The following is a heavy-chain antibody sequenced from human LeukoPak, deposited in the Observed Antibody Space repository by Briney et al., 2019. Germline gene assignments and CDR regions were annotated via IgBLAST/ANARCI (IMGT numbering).Heavy chain of an antibody. CDR2: IYYSGST. Sequence: SETLSLTCTVSGGSISSGGYYWSWLRQHPGTGLEWIGYIYYSGSTYYNPSLKSRVTISVDTSKNQFSLKLSSVTAADTAVYYCARGHPDGSGSYGAFFRWGQGTLVTVSS. D-gene: IGHD3-10*01. CDR3: ARGHPDGSGSYGAFFR. J-gene: IGHJ4*02. CDR1: GGSISSGGYY. V-gene: IGHV4-31*03.